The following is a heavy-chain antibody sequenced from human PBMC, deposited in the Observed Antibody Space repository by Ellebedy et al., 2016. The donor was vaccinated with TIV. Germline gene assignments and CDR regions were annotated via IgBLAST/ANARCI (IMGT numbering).Heavy chain of an antibody. CDR1: GYTFSNYY. V-gene: IGHV1-46*01. CDR3: ATDNGVNSRFDY. CDR2: INPIDGST. D-gene: IGHD4-23*01. Sequence: ASVKVSXKASGYTFSNYYIHWVRQAPGQGLEWMGIINPIDGSTGYAHKFQGRVTMTRDTSTSTVYMELSSLRSEDTAVYYCATDNGVNSRFDYWGQGTVVTVSP. J-gene: IGHJ4*02.